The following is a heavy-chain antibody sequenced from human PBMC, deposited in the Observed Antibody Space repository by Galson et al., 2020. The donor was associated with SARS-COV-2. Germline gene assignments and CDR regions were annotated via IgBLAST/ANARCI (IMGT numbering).Heavy chain of an antibody. CDR1: GGSFSGYY. Sequence: SETLSLTCAVYGGSFSGYYWSWVRQPPGKGLEWIGEINHSRSTNYNPSLKSRVTISVDTSKNQFSLKLTSMTAADTAVYYCGRSSGGKYHFDYWGQGTLVTVSS. CDR2: INHSRST. D-gene: IGHD2-2*01. J-gene: IGHJ4*02. V-gene: IGHV4-34*01. CDR3: GRSSGGKYHFDY.